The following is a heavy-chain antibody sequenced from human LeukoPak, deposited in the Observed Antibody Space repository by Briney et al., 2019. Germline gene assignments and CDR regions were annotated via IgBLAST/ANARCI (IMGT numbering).Heavy chain of an antibody. J-gene: IGHJ1*01. CDR3: ARGGGGDYEEYFQH. Sequence: SETLSLTCTVSGGSISSGSYYWSWIRQPAGKGLEWIGRIYTSGSTNYNPSLKSRVTISVDTSKNQFSLKLSSVTAADTAVYYCARGGGGDYEEYFQHWGQGTPVTVSS. V-gene: IGHV4-61*02. CDR1: GGSISSGSYY. CDR2: IYTSGST. D-gene: IGHD4-17*01.